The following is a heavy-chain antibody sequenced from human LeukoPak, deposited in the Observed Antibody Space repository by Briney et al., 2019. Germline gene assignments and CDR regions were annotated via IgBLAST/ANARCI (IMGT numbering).Heavy chain of an antibody. CDR1: GGSISNYY. Sequence: SETLSLTCTVSGGSISNYYWSWIRQPPGKGLEWIGYIYYSGSTNYNPSLKSRVTISVDTSKNQFSLKLSSVTAADTAVYYCARSSIIWYGPFQHWGQGTLVTVSS. CDR2: IYYSGST. V-gene: IGHV4-59*01. J-gene: IGHJ1*01. CDR3: ARSSIIWYGPFQH. D-gene: IGHD6-13*01.